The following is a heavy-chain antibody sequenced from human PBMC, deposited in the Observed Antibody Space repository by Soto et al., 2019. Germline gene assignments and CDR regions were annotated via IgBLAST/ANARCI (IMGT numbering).Heavy chain of an antibody. V-gene: IGHV1-69*08. CDR3: ARDGGDYGDYLYYFDY. J-gene: IGHJ4*02. D-gene: IGHD4-17*01. Sequence: QVQLVQSGAEVQKPGSSVKVSCKASGGTFSSYTISWVRQAPGQGLEWMGRIIPILGIANYAQKFQGRVTITADKSTSTAYMELSSLRSEDTAVYYCARDGGDYGDYLYYFDYWGQGTLVTVSS. CDR1: GGTFSSYT. CDR2: IIPILGIA.